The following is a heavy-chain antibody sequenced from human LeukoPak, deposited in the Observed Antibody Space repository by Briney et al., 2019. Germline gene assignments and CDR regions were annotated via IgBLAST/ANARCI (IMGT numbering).Heavy chain of an antibody. CDR2: ISSSGSTI. V-gene: IGHV3-48*03. CDR3: ASGTTDLDY. D-gene: IGHD4-17*01. Sequence: GGSLRLSCAASGFTFSSYEMNWVRQAPGKGLEWVSYISSSGSTIYYADSVKGRFTISRDNAKNSLYLQMNSLRAEDTAVYYCASGTTDLDYWGQGTLVTVSS. J-gene: IGHJ4*02. CDR1: GFTFSSYE.